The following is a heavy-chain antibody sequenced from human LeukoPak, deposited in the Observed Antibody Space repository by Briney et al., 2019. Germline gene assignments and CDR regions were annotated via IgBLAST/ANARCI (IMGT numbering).Heavy chain of an antibody. D-gene: IGHD3-10*01. CDR2: IYYSGST. J-gene: IGHJ4*02. CDR1: GGSISSSSYY. Sequence: PSETLSLTCTVSGGSISSSSYYWGWLRQPPGRGLEWIGSIYYSGSTYYNPSLKSRVTISVDTSKNQFSLKLSSVTAADTAVYYCARGLWFGEYPPGYWGQGTLVTVSS. CDR3: ARGLWFGEYPPGY. V-gene: IGHV4-39*01.